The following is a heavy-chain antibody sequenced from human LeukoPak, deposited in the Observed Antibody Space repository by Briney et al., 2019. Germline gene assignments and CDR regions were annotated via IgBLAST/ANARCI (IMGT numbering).Heavy chain of an antibody. D-gene: IGHD3-16*01. CDR1: GYSLGKNYY. CDR3: ARYDSRGSASTRFDY. J-gene: IGHJ4*02. Sequence: PSETLSLTCAVSGYSLGKNYYWGWIRQPPGKGLEWIGRIYGTGSTSYNPSLMNRVTMPVDTSKNHFSLKLTSVTAADTAVYYCARYDSRGSASTRFDYWARESWSPSPQ. CDR2: IYGTGST. V-gene: IGHV4-38-2*01.